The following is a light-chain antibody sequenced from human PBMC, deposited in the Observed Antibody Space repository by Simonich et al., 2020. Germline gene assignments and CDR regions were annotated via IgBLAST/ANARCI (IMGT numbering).Light chain of an antibody. CDR3: QQYYSTPYT. J-gene: IGKJ2*01. CDR1: QGIINS. CDR2: AAS. Sequence: DIQMTQSPSSLSASVGDRVTITCRGSQGIINSFAWYQQKPGKAPKLLLYAASRLESGVPSRFRGSGSWTDYTLTIISLQPEDFATYYCQQYYSTPYTFGQGTKLEIK. V-gene: IGKV1-NL1*01.